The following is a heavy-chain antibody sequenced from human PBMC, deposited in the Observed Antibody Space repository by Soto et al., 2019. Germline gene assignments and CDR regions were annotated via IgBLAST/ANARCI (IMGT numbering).Heavy chain of an antibody. CDR2: MYYNGNI. D-gene: IGHD3-16*01. CDR3: ASGGNGFVP. Sequence: PSETLSLTCNVSGGSISNYYWTWVRQSPEKGLEWIGYMYYNGNINYNPSLKSRVTISIDTSKNQFSLTLKSVTAADTAVVFCASGGNGFVPWDQGALVTVSS. V-gene: IGHV4-59*01. J-gene: IGHJ5*02. CDR1: GGSISNYY.